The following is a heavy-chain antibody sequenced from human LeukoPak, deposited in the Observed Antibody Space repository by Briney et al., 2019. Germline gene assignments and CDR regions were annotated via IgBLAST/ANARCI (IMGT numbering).Heavy chain of an antibody. CDR2: ISAYSRNT. CDR1: GYTFTNYG. J-gene: IGHJ6*03. V-gene: IGHV1-18*01. Sequence: ASVKVSCKASGYTFTNYGISWVRQAPGQGLEWMGWISAYSRNTNSAQNLQGRVTMTTDTSTSTACMELRSLRSDDTAVYYCARGSVYYYYMDVWGKGTTVTVSS. CDR3: ARGSVYYYYMDV.